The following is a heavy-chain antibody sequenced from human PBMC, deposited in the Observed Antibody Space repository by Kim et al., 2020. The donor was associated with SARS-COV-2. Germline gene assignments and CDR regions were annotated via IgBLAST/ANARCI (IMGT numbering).Heavy chain of an antibody. D-gene: IGHD2-21*02. CDR3: ARIAEYCGGDCYSVVFDY. J-gene: IGHJ4*02. Sequence: KSRVTISVDTSKNQFSLKLSSVTAADTAVYYCARIAEYCGGDCYSVVFDYWGQGTLVTVSS. V-gene: IGHV4-39*07.